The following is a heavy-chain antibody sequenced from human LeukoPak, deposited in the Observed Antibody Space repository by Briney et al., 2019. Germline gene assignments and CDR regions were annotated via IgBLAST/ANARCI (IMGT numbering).Heavy chain of an antibody. D-gene: IGHD1-7*01. V-gene: IGHV1-18*01. CDR1: GDTFIRYG. CDR2: ISTGNGNT. CDR3: ARANNWNYALGY. J-gene: IGHJ4*02. Sequence: ASVKVSCKASGDTFIRYGISWVRQAPGQGLEWMGWISTGNGNTNYGQKFQGRVTMTTDTSTGTAYMELRSLGSDDTAIYYCARANNWNYALGYWGQGTLVTVSP.